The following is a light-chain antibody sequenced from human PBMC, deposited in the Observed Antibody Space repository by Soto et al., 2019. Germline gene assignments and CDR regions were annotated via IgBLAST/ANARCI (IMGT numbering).Light chain of an antibody. J-gene: IGKJ2*01. CDR3: QQRSNWLYT. Sequence: EIVLTQSPSTLSLSPGERATLSCRASQSVSSYLAWYQQKPGQAPRLLIYDASNRATGIPARFSGSGSGTDFTLTISRLAPEDFAFYYCQQRSNWLYTFGQGTKLEIK. CDR2: DAS. V-gene: IGKV3-11*01. CDR1: QSVSSY.